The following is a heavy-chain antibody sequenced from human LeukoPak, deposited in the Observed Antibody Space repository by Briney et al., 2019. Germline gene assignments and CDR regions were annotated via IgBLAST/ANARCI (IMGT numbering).Heavy chain of an antibody. CDR3: TRKYYYESSGYYDFDY. CDR2: INAGNGNT. V-gene: IGHV1-3*01. CDR1: GYTFTSYG. D-gene: IGHD3-22*01. J-gene: IGHJ4*02. Sequence: ASVKVSCKASGYTFTSYGISWVRQAPGQGLEWMGWINAGNGNTKYSKNFQGRVTFTRDTSATTAYMELSSLRSEDTAVYYCTRKYYYESSGYYDFDYWGQGTLVTVSS.